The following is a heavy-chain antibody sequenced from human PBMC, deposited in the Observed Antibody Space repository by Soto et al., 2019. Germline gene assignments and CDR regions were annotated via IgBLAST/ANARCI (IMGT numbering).Heavy chain of an antibody. CDR2: IYYSGST. Sequence: SETLSLTCTVSGGSISSYYWSWIRQPPGKGLEWIGYIYYSGSTNYNPSLKSRVTISVDTSKNQFSLKLSSVTAADTAVYYCARLVDSSSWYWFDPWGQGTLVTVSS. J-gene: IGHJ5*02. CDR3: ARLVDSSSWYWFDP. V-gene: IGHV4-59*01. CDR1: GGSISSYY. D-gene: IGHD6-13*01.